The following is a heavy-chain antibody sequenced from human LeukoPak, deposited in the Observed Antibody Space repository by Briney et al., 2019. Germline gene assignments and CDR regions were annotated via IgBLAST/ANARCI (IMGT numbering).Heavy chain of an antibody. V-gene: IGHV3-30*02. CDR3: AVVPAAHDAFDI. D-gene: IGHD2-2*01. Sequence: PGGSLRLSCAASGFTFSSYGMHWVRQAPGKGLEWVAFIRYDGSNKYYADSVKGRFTISRDNSKNTLYLQMNSLRAEDTAVYYSAVVPAAHDAFDIWGRGTMVTVSS. J-gene: IGHJ3*02. CDR2: IRYDGSNK. CDR1: GFTFSSYG.